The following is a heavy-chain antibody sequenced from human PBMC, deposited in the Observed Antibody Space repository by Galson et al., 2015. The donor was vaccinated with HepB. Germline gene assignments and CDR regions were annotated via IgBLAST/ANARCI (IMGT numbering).Heavy chain of an antibody. J-gene: IGHJ4*02. CDR1: GFTFSSYG. CDR2: IWYDGSNK. Sequence: SLRLSCAASGFTFSSYGMHWVRQAPGKGLEWVAVIWYDGSNKYYADSVKGRFTISRDNSKNTLYLQMNSLRAEDTAVYYCARTSGRIVVVTAPLDYWGQGTLVTVSS. D-gene: IGHD2-21*02. CDR3: ARTSGRIVVVTAPLDY. V-gene: IGHV3-33*08.